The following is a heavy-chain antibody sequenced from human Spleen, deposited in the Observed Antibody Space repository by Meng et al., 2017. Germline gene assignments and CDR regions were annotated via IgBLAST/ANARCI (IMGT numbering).Heavy chain of an antibody. Sequence: ASVKVSCKPSGYNFPDYWLHWVRRAPGQGLEWMGRIDPKSDDTHYAQRLQGRVTMTGDTSISTAYMELSGLRADDTAVYYCAREPSNIVATIIGYFQHWGQGTLVTVSS. CDR2: IDPKSDDT. CDR3: AREPSNIVATIIGYFQH. CDR1: GYNFPDYW. V-gene: IGHV1-2*06. D-gene: IGHD5-12*01. J-gene: IGHJ1*01.